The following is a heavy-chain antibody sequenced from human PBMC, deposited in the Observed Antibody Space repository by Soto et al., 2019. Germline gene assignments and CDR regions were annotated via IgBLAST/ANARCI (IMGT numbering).Heavy chain of an antibody. Sequence: QVQLVQSGAEVKKPGASVKVSCKVSGYTLTELSMHWVRQAPGKGLEWMGGLDPEDGETIYAQKFQGRVTMTEDTSTYTAYMELSSVRSDNTAVYYCATRGVAGTDNWIDSWGQGTVVIVSS. J-gene: IGHJ5*01. V-gene: IGHV1-24*01. CDR3: ATRGVAGTDNWIDS. CDR1: GYTLTELS. CDR2: LDPEDGET. D-gene: IGHD6-19*01.